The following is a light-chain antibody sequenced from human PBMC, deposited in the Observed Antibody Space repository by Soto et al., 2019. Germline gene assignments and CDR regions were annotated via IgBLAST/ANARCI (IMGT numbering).Light chain of an antibody. J-gene: IGLJ1*01. V-gene: IGLV2-14*03. Sequence: QSALTQPVSVSGAPGQSIAISCTGTSSDVGGYNYVSWYQQHPGKAPKLMIYDVNNRPSGVSNRFSGSKSGNTASLTISGLQAEDEADYYCCSYTTSSTYVFGTGTKVTVL. CDR3: CSYTTSSTYV. CDR2: DVN. CDR1: SSDVGGYNY.